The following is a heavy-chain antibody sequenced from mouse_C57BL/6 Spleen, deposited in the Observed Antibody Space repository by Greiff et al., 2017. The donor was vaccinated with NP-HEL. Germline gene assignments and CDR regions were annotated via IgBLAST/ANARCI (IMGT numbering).Heavy chain of an antibody. D-gene: IGHD3-1*01. CDR1: GYSFTSYY. J-gene: IGHJ4*01. CDR3: ARGGESRALDYYAMDY. CDR2: IYPGSGNT. V-gene: IGHV1-66*01. Sequence: LQESGPELVKPGASVKISCKASGYSFTSYYIHWVKQRPGQGLEWIGWIYPGSGNTKYNEKFKGKATLTADTSSSTAYMQLSSLTSEDSAVYYCARGGESRALDYYAMDYWGQGTSVTVSS.